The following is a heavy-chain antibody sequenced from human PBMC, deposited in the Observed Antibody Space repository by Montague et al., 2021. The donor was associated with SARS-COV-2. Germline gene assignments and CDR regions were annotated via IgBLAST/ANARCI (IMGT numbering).Heavy chain of an antibody. V-gene: IGHV4-30-2*01. J-gene: IGHJ6*02. D-gene: IGHD3-10*01. Sequence: TLSLTCAVSGGSISSGGYYWDWIRQPPGKGLEWIGYIYYSGSTYYKPSLKSRVTISLDSSKNQFSLNLTAVTAADTAVYYCARGSMVRGGKVYYGVDVWGQGTTVTVSS. CDR2: IYYSGST. CDR1: GGSISSGGYY. CDR3: ARGSMVRGGKVYYGVDV.